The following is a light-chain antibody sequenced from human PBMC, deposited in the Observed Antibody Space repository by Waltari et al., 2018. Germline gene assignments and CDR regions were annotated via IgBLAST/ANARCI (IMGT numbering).Light chain of an antibody. CDR3: SSYTSSSTLV. J-gene: IGLJ1*01. Sequence: QSALTQPAYESGSPGQSITISCTGTSSELWCYNYVSWYQQHPGKAPKLMIYEVSNRPSGVSNRFSGSKSGKTASLTISGLQAEDEADYYCSSYTSSSTLVFGTGTKVTFL. CDR2: EVS. V-gene: IGLV2-14*01. CDR1: SSELWCYNY.